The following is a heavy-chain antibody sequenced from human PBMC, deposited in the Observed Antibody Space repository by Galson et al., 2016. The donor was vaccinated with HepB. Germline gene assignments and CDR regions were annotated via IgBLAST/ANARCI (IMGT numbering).Heavy chain of an antibody. V-gene: IGHV1-46*01. J-gene: IGHJ4*02. CDR2: IMPNDGTT. CDR3: ARDGHKWDFDY. D-gene: IGHD1-26*01. Sequence: SVKVSCKASGYTFTTFYVHWVRQAPGQGLEWIGRIMPNDGTTIYAQNFQGRVTATGDTSTSTVYMELNSLISEDTAVYYCARDGHKWDFDYWGQGSLVTVSS. CDR1: GYTFTTFY.